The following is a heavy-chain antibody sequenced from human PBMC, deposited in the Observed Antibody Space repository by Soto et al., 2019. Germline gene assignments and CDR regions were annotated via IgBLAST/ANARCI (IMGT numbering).Heavy chain of an antibody. D-gene: IGHD3-22*01. CDR3: AREPSSAKDYYDSSGYYY. J-gene: IGHJ4*02. CDR2: IIPILGIA. V-gene: IGHV1-69*08. CDR1: GGTFSSYT. Sequence: QVQLVQSGAEVKKPGSSVKVSCKASGGTFSSYTISWVRQAPGQGLEWMGRIIPILGIANYAQKFQGRVTITADKSTSTAYMELSSLRSEDTAVYYCAREPSSAKDYYDSSGYYYWGQGTLVTVSS.